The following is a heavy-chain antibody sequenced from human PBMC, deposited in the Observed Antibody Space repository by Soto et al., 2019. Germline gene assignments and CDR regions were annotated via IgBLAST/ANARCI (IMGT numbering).Heavy chain of an antibody. CDR2: IYYSGST. V-gene: IGHV4-31*03. CDR1: GCSISSGGYY. J-gene: IGHJ5*02. D-gene: IGHD6-13*01. CDR3: ARAKKGIAAAENWFDP. Sequence: QVQLQESGPGLVKPSQTLSLTCTVSGCSISSGGYYWSWIRQHPGKGLEWIGYIYYSGSTYYNPSLKSRVTISVDTSKNQFSLKLSSVTAADTAVYYCARAKKGIAAAENWFDPWGQGTLVTVSS.